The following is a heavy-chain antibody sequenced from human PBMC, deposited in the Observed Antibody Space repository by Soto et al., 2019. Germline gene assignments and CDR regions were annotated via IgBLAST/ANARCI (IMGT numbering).Heavy chain of an antibody. CDR1: GFTFSSYS. CDR3: ARDLDGGARPYYFDY. Sequence: GGSLRLSCAASGFTFSSYSMNWVRQAPGKGLEWVSYISSSSSTIYYADSVKGRFTISRDNAKNSLYLQMNSLRDEDTAVYYCARDLDGGARPYYFDYWGQGTLVTVSS. V-gene: IGHV3-48*02. D-gene: IGHD3-16*01. J-gene: IGHJ4*02. CDR2: ISSSSSTI.